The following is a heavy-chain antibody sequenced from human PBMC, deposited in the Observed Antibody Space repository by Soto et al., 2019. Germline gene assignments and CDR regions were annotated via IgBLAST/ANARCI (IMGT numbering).Heavy chain of an antibody. V-gene: IGHV1-18*01. CDR2: ISAYNGNT. CDR3: AREKHYGESDY. D-gene: IGHD4-17*01. Sequence: VSVKVSCKASGYTFTIYGISWVRQAPGQGLEWMGWISAYNGNTNYAQKLQGRVTMTTDTSTSTAYMELRSLRSDDTAVYYCAREKHYGESDYWGQGTLVTVSS. J-gene: IGHJ4*02. CDR1: GYTFTIYG.